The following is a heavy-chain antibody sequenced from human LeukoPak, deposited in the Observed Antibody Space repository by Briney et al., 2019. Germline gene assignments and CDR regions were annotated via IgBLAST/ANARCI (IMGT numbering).Heavy chain of an antibody. CDR1: GYTFTSYG. V-gene: IGHV1-18*01. D-gene: IGHD3-22*01. CDR3: ARPGNTMIVGDAFDY. J-gene: IGHJ4*02. Sequence: GASVKVSCKASGYTFTSYGISWVRQAPGQGLEWMGWISAYNGNTNYAQKLQGRVTITADKSTSTAYMELSSLRSEDTAVYYCARPGNTMIVGDAFDYWGQGTLVTVSS. CDR2: ISAYNGNT.